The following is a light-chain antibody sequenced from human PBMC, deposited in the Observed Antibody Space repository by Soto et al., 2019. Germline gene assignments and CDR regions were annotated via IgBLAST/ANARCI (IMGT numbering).Light chain of an antibody. Sequence: EIVLTQSPGTLSLSPGERATLSCRASQSVSSSYLAWYQQKPGQAPSLLISGASSRATGIPDRFSGSGSGTDFTITISRVEPEDFAVYYCQQYGSTPRTFGQGTKLEIK. CDR3: QQYGSTPRT. V-gene: IGKV3-20*01. J-gene: IGKJ2*01. CDR2: GAS. CDR1: QSVSSSY.